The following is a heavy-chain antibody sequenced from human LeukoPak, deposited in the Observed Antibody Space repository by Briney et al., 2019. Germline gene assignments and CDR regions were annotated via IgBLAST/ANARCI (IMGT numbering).Heavy chain of an antibody. V-gene: IGHV3-23*01. CDR2: MSSSDSGR. J-gene: IGHJ4*02. D-gene: IGHD4/OR15-4a*01. Sequence: GGSLRLSCATSGFSFTSYAMSWVRHAPGKGLEWVSPMSSSDSGRCYAAAVKGRLTISRDNSKNTLYLHLNRLRGEDTAVYYCARRAGAYSHPYDYWGQGTLVTVSS. CDR1: GFSFTSYA. CDR3: ARRAGAYSHPYDY.